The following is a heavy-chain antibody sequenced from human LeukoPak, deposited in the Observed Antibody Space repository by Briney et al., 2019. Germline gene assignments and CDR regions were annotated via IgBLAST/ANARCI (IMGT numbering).Heavy chain of an antibody. D-gene: IGHD2-15*01. CDR1: GYIFTSYY. Sequence: ASVKVSCKASGYIFTSYYMHWVRQAPGQGLEWMGIINPSGGSTSYAQKFQGRVTMTRDMSTSTVYMELSSLRSEDTAVYYCWGGIGDHGDYWGQGTLVTVSS. J-gene: IGHJ4*02. CDR2: INPSGGST. V-gene: IGHV1-46*01. CDR3: WGGIGDHGDY.